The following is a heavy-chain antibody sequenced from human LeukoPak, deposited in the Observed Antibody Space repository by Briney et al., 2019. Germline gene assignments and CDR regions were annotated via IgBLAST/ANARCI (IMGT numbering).Heavy chain of an antibody. V-gene: IGHV1-2*02. J-gene: IGHJ4*02. D-gene: IGHD2/OR15-2a*01. CDR2: INPKSGGT. CDR3: ARGHYFYGTDY. Sequence: ASVKVSCKASGYTFTSYYMHWVRQAPGQGLEWMGWINPKSGGTNYEQNFQGRVTMTSDTSISTSYMELSRLRSDDTAVYYCARGHYFYGTDYWGQGTLVTVSS. CDR1: GYTFTSYY.